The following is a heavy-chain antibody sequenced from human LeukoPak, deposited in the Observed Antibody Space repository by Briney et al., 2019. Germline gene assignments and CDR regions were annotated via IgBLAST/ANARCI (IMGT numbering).Heavy chain of an antibody. Sequence: PSGTLSLTCAVSGGSINSSNWWSWVRQPPGKGLEWIGEIYHSGSTNYNPSLKSRVTISVDKSKNQFSLKLNSVTAADTAVYYCARYYYDSSGYYRFDYWGQGTLVTVSS. CDR1: GGSINSSNW. CDR2: IYHSGST. J-gene: IGHJ4*02. D-gene: IGHD3-22*01. V-gene: IGHV4-4*02. CDR3: ARYYYDSSGYYRFDY.